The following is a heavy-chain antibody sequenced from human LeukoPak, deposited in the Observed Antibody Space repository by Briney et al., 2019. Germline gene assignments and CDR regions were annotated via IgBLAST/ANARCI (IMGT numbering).Heavy chain of an antibody. J-gene: IGHJ6*03. Sequence: PSETLSLTCAVSGGSISSYYWSWIRQPPGKGLEWIGYIYTSGSPNYNPSLKSRVTISVDTSKNQFSLKLSSVTAADTAVYYCARGEVSSSWYYYYYMDVWGKGTTVTVSS. D-gene: IGHD6-13*01. CDR1: GGSISSYY. CDR2: IYTSGSP. V-gene: IGHV4-4*09. CDR3: ARGEVSSSWYYYYYMDV.